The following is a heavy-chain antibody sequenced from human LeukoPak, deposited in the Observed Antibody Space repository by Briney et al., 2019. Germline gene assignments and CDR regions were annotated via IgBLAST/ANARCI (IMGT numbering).Heavy chain of an antibody. CDR2: ISSSSSYI. CDR1: GFTFSSYS. D-gene: IGHD3-10*01. J-gene: IGHJ4*02. CDR3: ARGPLGVPAPYFDY. Sequence: KTGGSLRLSCAASGFTFSSYSMNWVRQAPGKGLEWVSSISSSSSYIYYADSVKGRFTISRDNAKNSLYLQMNSLRAEDTAVYYCARGPLGVPAPYFDYWGQGTLVTVSS. V-gene: IGHV3-21*01.